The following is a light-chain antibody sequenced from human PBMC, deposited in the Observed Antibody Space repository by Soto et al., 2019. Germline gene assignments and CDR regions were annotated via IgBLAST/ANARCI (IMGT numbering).Light chain of an antibody. CDR2: EVS. CDR1: SSDAGGYNY. V-gene: IGLV2-8*01. Sequence: QSALTQPPSASGSPGQSVTISCIGTSSDAGGYNYVSWYQQHPGKAPKLMIYEVSKRPSGVPDRFSGSKSGNTASLTVSGLQAEDEADYYCSSYAGSNNLGVFGGGTKLTVL. J-gene: IGLJ2*01. CDR3: SSYAGSNNLGV.